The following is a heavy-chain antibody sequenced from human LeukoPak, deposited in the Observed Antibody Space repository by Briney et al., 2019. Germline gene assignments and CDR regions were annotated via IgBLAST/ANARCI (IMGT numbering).Heavy chain of an antibody. CDR2: IDPSDSYT. CDR1: GYSFTSYW. CDR3: ARRAQGYCTSTSCPVGDFDY. D-gene: IGHD2-2*01. Sequence: GESLKISCKGSGYSFTSYWISWVRQMPGKGLEGIGKIDPSDSYTNYSPSFQGHVTISADKSISAAYLQWSSLEASDTAMYYCARRAQGYCTSTSCPVGDFDYWGQGTLVTVSS. V-gene: IGHV5-10-1*01. J-gene: IGHJ4*02.